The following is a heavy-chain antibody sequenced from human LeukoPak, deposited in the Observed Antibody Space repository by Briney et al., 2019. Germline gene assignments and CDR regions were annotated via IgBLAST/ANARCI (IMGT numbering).Heavy chain of an antibody. Sequence: ASVKVSCKASGYTFTSYDINWVRQATGQGLEWMGWMNPNSGNTGYAQKFQGRVTMTRDTSISTAYMELSSLRSEDTAVYYCAREVVVIGVKGWFDPWGQGTLVTVSS. CDR1: GYTFTSYD. CDR2: MNPNSGNT. CDR3: AREVVVIGVKGWFDP. D-gene: IGHD2-15*01. V-gene: IGHV1-8*01. J-gene: IGHJ5*02.